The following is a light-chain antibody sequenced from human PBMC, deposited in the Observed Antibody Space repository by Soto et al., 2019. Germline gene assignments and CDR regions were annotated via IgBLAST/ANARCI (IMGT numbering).Light chain of an antibody. CDR3: QQYNNWPLALT. V-gene: IGKV3-15*01. Sequence: EIVMTQSPATLSVSPGERATLSCRASQSVSSNLAWYQQKPGQTPRLLIYGASTRSTGIPARFSGSGSESEFTPTISSLQSEDFAVYYCQQYNNWPLALTFGGGTKVEIK. CDR2: GAS. J-gene: IGKJ4*01. CDR1: QSVSSN.